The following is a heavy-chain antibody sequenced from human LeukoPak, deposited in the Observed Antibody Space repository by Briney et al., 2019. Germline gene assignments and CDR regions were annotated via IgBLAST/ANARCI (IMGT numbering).Heavy chain of an antibody. CDR2: IWYDGSNK. D-gene: IGHD3-10*01. Sequence: PGGSLRLSCAASGFTFSSYGMHWVRQAPGKGLEWVAVIWYDGSNKYYADSVKGRFTISRDNSKNTLYLQMNSLRAEDTAVYYCARCPLSYYGSDYYYIDVWGKGTTVTVSS. CDR1: GFTFSSYG. V-gene: IGHV3-30*19. CDR3: ARCPLSYYGSDYYYIDV. J-gene: IGHJ6*03.